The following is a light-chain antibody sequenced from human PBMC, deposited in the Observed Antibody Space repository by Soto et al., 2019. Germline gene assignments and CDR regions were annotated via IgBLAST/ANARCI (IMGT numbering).Light chain of an antibody. CDR3: QQSFTIPRT. CDR1: QSITTS. Sequence: DIQLTQSPSSLSASVGDRLTITCRASQSITTSLNWYQQTPGKAPKVLIFGASNLQSGVPSRFSGSGSGTEFTLTITSLQPEDFATYYCQQSFTIPRTVGQGPRVEIQ. CDR2: GAS. J-gene: IGKJ1*01. V-gene: IGKV1-39*01.